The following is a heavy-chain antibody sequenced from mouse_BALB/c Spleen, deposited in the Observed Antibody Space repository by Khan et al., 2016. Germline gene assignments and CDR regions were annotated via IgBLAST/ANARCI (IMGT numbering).Heavy chain of an antibody. V-gene: IGHV1-18*01. J-gene: IGHJ4*01. Sequence: EVELVESGPELVKPGASVKIPCKASGYTFTDYNMDWVKQSHGKSLEWIGDINPNNGGTVYNQRFKGKATLTVDKSSSTAYMELRSLTSEDTAVYYCARFYDDYYGAMDYWGQGTSVTVSS. D-gene: IGHD2-3*01. CDR3: ARFYDDYYGAMDY. CDR1: GYTFTDYN. CDR2: INPNNGGT.